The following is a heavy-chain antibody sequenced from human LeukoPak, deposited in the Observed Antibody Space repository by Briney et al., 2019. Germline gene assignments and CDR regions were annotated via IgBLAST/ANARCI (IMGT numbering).Heavy chain of an antibody. V-gene: IGHV3-7*01. CDR2: IKQDGSEK. D-gene: IGHD3-10*01. CDR3: ARGKLWFGECLDY. CDR1: GFTFSSYW. J-gene: IGHJ4*02. Sequence: PGGSLRLSCAASGFTFSSYWVSWVRQAPGQGLEWVANIKQDGSEKYYVDSVKGRFTISRDNAKNSLYLQMNSLRAEDTAVYYCARGKLWFGECLDYGGQGTLVTVSS.